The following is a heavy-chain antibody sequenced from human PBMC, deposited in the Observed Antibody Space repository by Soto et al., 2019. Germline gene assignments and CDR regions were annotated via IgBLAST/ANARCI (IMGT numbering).Heavy chain of an antibody. V-gene: IGHV4-59*08. CDR3: ATIYGDSPLYFQH. CDR2: IYYSGST. Sequence: PSETLSLTCTVSGGSISSYYWSWIRQPPGKGLEWIGYIYYSGSTNYNPSLKSRVTISVDTSKNQFSLKLSSVTAADTAVYYCATIYGDSPLYFQHWGQGTLLTVSS. J-gene: IGHJ1*01. D-gene: IGHD4-17*01. CDR1: GGSISSYY.